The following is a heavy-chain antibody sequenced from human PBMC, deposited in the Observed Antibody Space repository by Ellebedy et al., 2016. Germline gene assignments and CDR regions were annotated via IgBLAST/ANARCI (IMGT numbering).Heavy chain of an antibody. CDR1: GYTFTGYY. J-gene: IGHJ6*03. V-gene: IGHV1-2*02. CDR2: INPNSGGT. D-gene: IGHD6-6*01. Sequence: ASVKVSCXASGYTFTGYYMHWVRQAPGQGLEWMGWINPNSGGTNYAQKFQGRVTMTRDTSISTAYMELSSLRSEDTAVYYCAGGDYGTSSGGFYYYYMHVWGEGTTVTVSS. CDR3: AGGDYGTSSGGFYYYYMHV.